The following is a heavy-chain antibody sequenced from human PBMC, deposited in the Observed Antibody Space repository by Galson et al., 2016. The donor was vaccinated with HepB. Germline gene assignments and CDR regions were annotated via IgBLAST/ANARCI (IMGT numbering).Heavy chain of an antibody. CDR2: LWYDGSNK. V-gene: IGHV3-33*01. Sequence: SLRLSCAASGFTFSSTGMHWVRQAPGKRLEWVAVLWYDGSNKYYADSVKAGFTISRDNSKNTLYLQMNSLRAEDTAVYYCARGRPYCSSTSCYPTYYYYYGMDVWGQGTLVTVSS. D-gene: IGHD2-2*01. CDR3: ARGRPYCSSTSCYPTYYYYYGMDV. CDR1: GFTFSSTG. J-gene: IGHJ6*02.